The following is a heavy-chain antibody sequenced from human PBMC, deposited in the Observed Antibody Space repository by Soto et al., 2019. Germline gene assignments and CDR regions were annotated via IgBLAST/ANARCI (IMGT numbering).Heavy chain of an antibody. CDR3: AHKGSGSRAIDY. J-gene: IGHJ4*02. D-gene: IGHD3-10*01. CDR1: GFSLSTSGVG. V-gene: IGHV2-5*02. Sequence: QITLKESGPTLGKPTQTLTLTCTFSGFSLSTSGVGVGWIRQPPGKALEWLAVIYWDDSKTYSPSLKSRLTITKDTSRDQVVLTMTNMDPVDTATYYCAHKGSGSRAIDYWGQGALVTVSS. CDR2: IYWDDSK.